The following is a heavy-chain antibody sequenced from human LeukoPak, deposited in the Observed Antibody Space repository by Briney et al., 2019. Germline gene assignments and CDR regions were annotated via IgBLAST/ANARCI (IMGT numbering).Heavy chain of an antibody. V-gene: IGHV3-15*01. J-gene: IGHJ4*02. CDR3: TTKGVDCSSTSCYVYFDY. D-gene: IGHD2-2*01. Sequence: GGSLRLSCAASGFTFSNAWMSWVRQAPGKGLEWVGRIKSKTDGGTTGYAAPVKGRFTISRDDSKNTLYLQMNSLKTEDTAVYYCTTKGVDCSSTSCYVYFDYWGQGTLVTVSS. CDR1: GFTFSNAW. CDR2: IKSKTDGGTT.